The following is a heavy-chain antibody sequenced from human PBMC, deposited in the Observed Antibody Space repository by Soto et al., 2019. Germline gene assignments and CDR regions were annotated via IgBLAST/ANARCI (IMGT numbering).Heavy chain of an antibody. CDR1: GHSFTSYW. CDR2: IDPSDSYT. J-gene: IGHJ6*02. D-gene: IGHD6-6*01. V-gene: IGHV5-10-1*01. CDR3: ARLLGSSSLYFYGLDV. Sequence: HGESLKISCKGSGHSFTSYWISWVRQMPGKGLEWMGRIDPSDSYTNYSPSFQGHVTISADKSISTAYLQWSSLKASDTGIYYCARLLGSSSLYFYGLDVWGQGTTVTVSS.